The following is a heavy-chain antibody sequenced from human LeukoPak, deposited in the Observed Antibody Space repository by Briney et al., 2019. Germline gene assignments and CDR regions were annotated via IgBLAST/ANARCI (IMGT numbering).Heavy chain of an antibody. V-gene: IGHV3-23*01. CDR1: GFAISIYA. CDR3: AKDAVYGDGYWEFDY. J-gene: IGHJ4*02. D-gene: IGHD5-24*01. CDR2: FVGSGDT. Sequence: PGGSLGLSFAPSGFAISIYAWGGVPKAQGRGRKGVSGFVGSGDTDYADAVQGRFTISKDNSKNIVYLQMNSLRAEDTAVYYCAKDAVYGDGYWEFDYWGQGNLVTVSS.